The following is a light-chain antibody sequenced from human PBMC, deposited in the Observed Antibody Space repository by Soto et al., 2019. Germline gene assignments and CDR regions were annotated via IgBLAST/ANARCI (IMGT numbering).Light chain of an antibody. Sequence: QSVMTQPTSVSAAPGQKVTISCSGSSSNIGGNSVSWYQQLPGTAPKLLIYDDNKRPSGIPDGFSGSKSGTSATLRITEFQTVHEADYYSGSWHSCLSAYVSGTGTKLTVL. CDR2: DDN. J-gene: IGLJ1*01. V-gene: IGLV1-51*01. CDR1: SSNIGGNS. CDR3: GSWHSCLSAYV.